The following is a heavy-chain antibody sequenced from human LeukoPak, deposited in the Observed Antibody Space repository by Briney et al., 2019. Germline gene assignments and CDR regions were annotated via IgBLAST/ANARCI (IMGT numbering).Heavy chain of an antibody. D-gene: IGHD3-16*02. CDR3: ARDGDTTIVNFAFDI. J-gene: IGHJ3*02. CDR1: GFTFSSYS. V-gene: IGHV3-48*02. CDR2: ISSSSSTM. Sequence: GGSLRLSCVASGFTFSSYSMNWVRQAPGKGLEWVSYISSSSSTMYYADSVKGRFTISGDNAKNSLHLRLNSLRDEDTAVYYCARDGDTTIVNFAFDIWGQGTMVTVSS.